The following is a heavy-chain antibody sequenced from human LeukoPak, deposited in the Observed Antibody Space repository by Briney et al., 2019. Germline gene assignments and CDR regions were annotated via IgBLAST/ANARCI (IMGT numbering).Heavy chain of an antibody. CDR2: ISYTGGA. V-gene: IGHV4-4*02. CDR1: GGSVSSRYW. J-gene: IGHJ4*02. D-gene: IGHD3-3*01. Sequence: SETLSLTCAVSGGSVSSRYWWSWVRQPPGKGLEWIGEISYTGGANYNPSLKSRVTISIDESKNQFSLKVTSVTAADTAMYYCASSPGGFWSGQPFDYWGQGTLVTVSS. CDR3: ASSPGGFWSGQPFDY.